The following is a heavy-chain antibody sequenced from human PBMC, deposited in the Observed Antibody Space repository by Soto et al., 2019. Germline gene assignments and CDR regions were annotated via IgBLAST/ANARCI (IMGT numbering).Heavy chain of an antibody. CDR3: FRGGVTYRTFDY. CDR1: GYIIKNYW. V-gene: IGHV5-51*01. CDR2: IFPDDSDT. D-gene: IGHD3-16*01. J-gene: IGHJ4*02. Sequence: PGESLKISCKASGYIIKNYWIGWVRQMPGQGLEWMGSIFPDDSDTRYSPSFQGHVTISVDKSISTAYVQWSSLKASDSAIYDCFRGGVTYRTFDYWGQGTLVTVSS.